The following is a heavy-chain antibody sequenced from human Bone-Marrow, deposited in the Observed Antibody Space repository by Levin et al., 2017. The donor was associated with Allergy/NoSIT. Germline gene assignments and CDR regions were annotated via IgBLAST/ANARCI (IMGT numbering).Heavy chain of an antibody. V-gene: IGHV3-30*18. J-gene: IGHJ4*02. CDR2: ISYDGSNA. Sequence: GGSLRLSCAASGFTFSNHGMHWVRQAPGKGLEWVAVISYDGSNANYEDSVKARFIISRDNSKNTLYLQMNSLRAEDTAVYYCAKDGWGWLRSTFFDYWGQGALVSVSS. D-gene: IGHD2-15*01. CDR3: AKDGWGWLRSTFFDY. CDR1: GFTFSNHG.